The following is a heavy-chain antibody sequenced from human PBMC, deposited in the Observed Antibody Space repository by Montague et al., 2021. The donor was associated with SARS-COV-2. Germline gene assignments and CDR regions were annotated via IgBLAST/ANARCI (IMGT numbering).Heavy chain of an antibody. CDR2: IFYDGST. V-gene: IGHV4-39*01. D-gene: IGHD3-10*01. J-gene: IGHJ2*01. CDR1: GGSISSRTYY. Sequence: SESLSLTCIVSGGSISSRTYYWGWIRQPPGKGLEWIGSIFYDGSTYYNPSLKSRVIISVDTSKNQFSLNLSSVTAADTAVYYCARHGPNDYYHSRYFDLWGRGTLVTVSS. CDR3: ARHGPNDYYHSRYFDL.